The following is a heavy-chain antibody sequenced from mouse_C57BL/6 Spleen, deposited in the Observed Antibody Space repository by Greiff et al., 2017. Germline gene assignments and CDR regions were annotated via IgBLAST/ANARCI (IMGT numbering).Heavy chain of an antibody. CDR2: INPNNGGT. V-gene: IGHV1-26*01. J-gene: IGHJ2*01. CDR1: GYTFTDYY. D-gene: IGHD2-4*01. Sequence: VQLQQSGPELVQPGASVKISCKASGYTFTDYYMNWVKQSHGKSLEWIGDINPNNGGTSYNQKFKGKATLTVDKSSSTAYMELRSLTSEDSAVYYCARENYDYFDDWGQGTTLTVSS. CDR3: ARENYDYFDD.